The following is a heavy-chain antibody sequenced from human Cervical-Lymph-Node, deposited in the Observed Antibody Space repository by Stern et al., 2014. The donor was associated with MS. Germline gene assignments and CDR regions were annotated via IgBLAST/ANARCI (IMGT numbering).Heavy chain of an antibody. D-gene: IGHD1-1*01. CDR3: ARDRYDWDYFDY. Sequence: EVQLVESGGGLVQPGGSLRLSCAASGFTFSSYSMNWVRQAPGKGLEWVSYISSSSTIYYADSVKGRFTISRDNAKNSLYLQMNSLRAEDTAVYYCARDRYDWDYFDYWGQGTLVTVSS. V-gene: IGHV3-48*01. CDR2: ISSSSTI. J-gene: IGHJ4*02. CDR1: GFTFSSYS.